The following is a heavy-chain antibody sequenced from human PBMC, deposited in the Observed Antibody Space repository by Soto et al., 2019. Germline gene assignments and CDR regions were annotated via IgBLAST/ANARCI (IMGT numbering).Heavy chain of an antibody. J-gene: IGHJ3*02. V-gene: IGHV1-46*03. CDR1: GYTFTSNY. Sequence: QVQLLQSGSEVKKPGASVKVSCQASGYTFTSNYIHWVRQAPGQGLEWMGIINPSGGDTTYAEKFQGRVTMTRDTSTSTVYMNLSSLRSEDTAVYYCARLRLLKGAFDIWGQGTMVTVSS. CDR2: INPSGGDT. CDR3: ARLRLLKGAFDI.